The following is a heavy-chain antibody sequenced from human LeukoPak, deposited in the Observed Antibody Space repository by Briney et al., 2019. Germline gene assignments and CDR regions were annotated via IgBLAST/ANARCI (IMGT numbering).Heavy chain of an antibody. J-gene: IGHJ4*02. CDR3: TRVGYIDEGIDY. Sequence: GGSLRLSCVASGFPFSSYWMTWVRQAPGKGLEWVANIKQDGSKKSYVDSVKGRFTISRDNAKNSPYLQMNSLRAEDTAIYYCTRVGYIDEGIDYWGQGTLVTVSS. CDR1: GFPFSSYW. V-gene: IGHV3-7*04. CDR2: IKQDGSKK. D-gene: IGHD5-24*01.